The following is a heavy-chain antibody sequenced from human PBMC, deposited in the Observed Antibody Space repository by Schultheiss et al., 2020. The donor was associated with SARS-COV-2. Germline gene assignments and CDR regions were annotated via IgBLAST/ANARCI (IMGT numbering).Heavy chain of an antibody. D-gene: IGHD3-10*01. Sequence: SQTLSLTCIVSGGSISSGSYYWSWIRQSPQKGLEWIGYIYYSGSTNYNPSLKSRVTISVDTSKNQFSLKLSSVTAADTAVYYCARDGYSYGYPPTLIRGVLTYWGQGTLVTVSS. V-gene: IGHV4-61*01. CDR1: GGSISSGSYY. CDR2: IYYSGST. J-gene: IGHJ4*02. CDR3: ARDGYSYGYPPTLIRGVLTY.